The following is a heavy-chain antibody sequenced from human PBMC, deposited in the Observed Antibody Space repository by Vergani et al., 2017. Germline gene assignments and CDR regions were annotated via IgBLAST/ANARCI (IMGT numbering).Heavy chain of an antibody. Sequence: QVQLVQSGAEVKKPGSSVKVSCKASGGTFSSYTISWVRQAPGQGLEWMGRIIPILGIANYAQKFQGRVTITADKSTSTAYMELSSLRSEDTAVYYCARLGSSSWYLVYDAFDIWGQGTMVTVSS. D-gene: IGHD6-13*01. V-gene: IGHV1-69*02. CDR2: IIPILGIA. J-gene: IGHJ3*02. CDR1: GGTFSSYT. CDR3: ARLGSSSWYLVYDAFDI.